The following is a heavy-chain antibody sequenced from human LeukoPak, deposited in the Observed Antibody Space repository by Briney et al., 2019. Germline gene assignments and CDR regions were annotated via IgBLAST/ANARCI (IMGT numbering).Heavy chain of an antibody. CDR3: ARDPITMIVEDAFDI. D-gene: IGHD3-22*01. J-gene: IGHJ3*02. V-gene: IGHV4-39*07. CDR1: GGSISSSSYY. CDR2: IYYSGST. Sequence: SETLSLTCTVSGGSISSSSYYWGWIRQPPGKGLEWTGSIYYSGSTYYNPSLKSRVTISVDTSKNQFSLKLSSVTAADTAVYYCARDPITMIVEDAFDIWGQGTMVTVSS.